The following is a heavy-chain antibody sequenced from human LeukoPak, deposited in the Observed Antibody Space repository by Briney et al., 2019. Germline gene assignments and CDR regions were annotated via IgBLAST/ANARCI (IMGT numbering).Heavy chain of an antibody. Sequence: ASVKVSCKASGYTFTDYYMHWVRQAPGQGLEWMGRINPNSGGTNYAQKFQGRVTMTRDTSISTAYMDQSSLRSDDTAVYYCARSTGHYFDYWGQGILVTVSS. J-gene: IGHJ4*02. V-gene: IGHV1-2*06. CDR1: GYTFTDYY. CDR2: INPNSGGT. CDR3: ARSTGHYFDY. D-gene: IGHD2-8*02.